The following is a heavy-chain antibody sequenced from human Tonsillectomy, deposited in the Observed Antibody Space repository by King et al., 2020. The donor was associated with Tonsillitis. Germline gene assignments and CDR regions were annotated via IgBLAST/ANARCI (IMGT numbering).Heavy chain of an antibody. Sequence: VQLVESGAEVKKPGASVKVSCKASGYSFTDYYIHWVRQAPGQGLEWMGWINPNSGGTNYAQKFQGRVTMTRDMSISTAYMELRRLRSDDTAVYYCARDIDPYYYVSSGYDEAFDIWGQGTMVTVSS. V-gene: IGHV1-2*02. J-gene: IGHJ3*02. CDR1: GYSFTDYY. CDR3: ARDIDPYYYVSSGYDEAFDI. D-gene: IGHD3-22*01. CDR2: INPNSGGT.